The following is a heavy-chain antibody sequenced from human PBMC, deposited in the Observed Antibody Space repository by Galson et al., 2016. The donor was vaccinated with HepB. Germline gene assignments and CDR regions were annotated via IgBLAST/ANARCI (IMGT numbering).Heavy chain of an antibody. CDR3: ARDRLTFSNFQNWFDP. V-gene: IGHV3-33*01. Sequence: SLRLSCAASGFTFSNYGMHWVRQAPGKGLEWVADIWYDGSKTYYGDSVKGRFTISRDNSKNTLFLQMDSLKDEDTAVYYCARDRLTFSNFQNWFDPWGQGTLVTVSS. CDR1: GFTFSNYG. J-gene: IGHJ5*02. D-gene: IGHD4-11*01. CDR2: IWYDGSKT.